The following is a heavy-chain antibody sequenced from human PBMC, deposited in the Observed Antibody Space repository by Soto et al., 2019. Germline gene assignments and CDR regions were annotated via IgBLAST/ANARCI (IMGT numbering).Heavy chain of an antibody. CDR3: ARQPTTGDTDLWFDP. D-gene: IGHD2-21*01. Sequence: SETLSLTCSVSGGSISTSRSYWAWIRQPPGKGLEWLANIFYSGSTFYNPSLASRVSVSVDTSKNEFSLKLRSVTAADTAVYYCARQPTTGDTDLWFDPWGQGTLVTISS. CDR1: GGSISTSRSY. V-gene: IGHV4-39*01. CDR2: IFYSGST. J-gene: IGHJ5*02.